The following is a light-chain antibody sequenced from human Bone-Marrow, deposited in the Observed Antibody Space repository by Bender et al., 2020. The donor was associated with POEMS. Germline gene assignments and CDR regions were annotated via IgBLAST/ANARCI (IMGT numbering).Light chain of an antibody. CDR2: INN. CDR1: SSNIGTNP. V-gene: IGLV1-44*01. J-gene: IGLJ7*01. CDR3: QAWDNNLAV. Sequence: QSVLTQPPSASGTPGQRVTISCSGSSSNIGTNPVNWYQQLPGTAPKLLIYINNQRPSGVPDRFSGSNAGNTATLTISGTQAMDEAAYYCQAWDNNLAVFGGGTQLTVL.